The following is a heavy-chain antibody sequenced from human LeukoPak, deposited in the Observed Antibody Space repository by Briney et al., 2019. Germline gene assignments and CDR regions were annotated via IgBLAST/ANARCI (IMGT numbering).Heavy chain of an antibody. J-gene: IGHJ6*02. D-gene: IGHD4-23*01. CDR1: GYTFTVYY. V-gene: IGHV1-2*02. CDR3: ARSTVVMGDFYYYGMDV. CDR2: INPNSGGT. Sequence: ASVKVSCKTSGYTFTVYYMHWVRQAPGQGLEWMGWINPNSGGTNYAQKFQGRVTMTRDTSISTAYMELSRLRSDDAAVYYCARSTVVMGDFYYYGMDVWGQGTTVTVS.